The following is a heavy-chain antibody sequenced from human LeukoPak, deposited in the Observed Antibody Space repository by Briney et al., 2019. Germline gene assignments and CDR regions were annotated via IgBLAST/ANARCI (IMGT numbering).Heavy chain of an antibody. CDR1: GGSISSSNW. Sequence: PSETLSLTCAVSGGSISSSNWWSWVRPPPGKGLEWIGEINHSGSTNYNPSLKSRVTISVDTSKNQFSLKLSSVTAADTAVYYCARGRTYYYGTSGKNWFDPWGQGTLVTVSS. J-gene: IGHJ5*02. D-gene: IGHD3-10*01. V-gene: IGHV4-4*02. CDR2: INHSGST. CDR3: ARGRTYYYGTSGKNWFDP.